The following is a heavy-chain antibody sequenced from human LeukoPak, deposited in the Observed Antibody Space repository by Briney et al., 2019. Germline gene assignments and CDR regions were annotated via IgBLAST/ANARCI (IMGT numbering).Heavy chain of an antibody. CDR1: GYTFTGYY. Sequence: ASVKVSCKASGYTFTGYYMHWVRQAPGQGLEWMGWISAYNGNTNYAQKLQGRVTMTTDTSTSTAYMELRSLRSDDTAVYYCARITYDYVWGSYRDYYYYMDVWGKGTTVTVSS. J-gene: IGHJ6*03. V-gene: IGHV1-18*04. D-gene: IGHD3-16*02. CDR2: ISAYNGNT. CDR3: ARITYDYVWGSYRDYYYYMDV.